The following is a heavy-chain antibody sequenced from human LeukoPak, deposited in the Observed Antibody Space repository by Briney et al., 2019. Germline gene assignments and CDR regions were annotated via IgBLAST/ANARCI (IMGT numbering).Heavy chain of an antibody. D-gene: IGHD1-26*01. CDR3: ARGELLTYYFDY. J-gene: IGHJ4*02. Sequence: SETLSLTCTVSGGSISSGSYYWSWIRQPAGKGLEWIGRIYTSGSTNYNPSLKSRVTISVDTSKNQFSLKLSSVTAADTAVYYCARGELLTYYFDYWGQGTLVTVSS. CDR1: GGSISSGSYY. CDR2: IYTSGST. V-gene: IGHV4-61*02.